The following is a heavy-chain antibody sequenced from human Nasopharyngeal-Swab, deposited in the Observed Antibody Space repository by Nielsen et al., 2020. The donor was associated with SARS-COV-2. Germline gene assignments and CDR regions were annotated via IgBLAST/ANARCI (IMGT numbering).Heavy chain of an antibody. CDR1: GYTFTSYG. V-gene: IGHV1-18*04. CDR2: ISAYNGNT. CDR3: ATYVDTAMESFDY. J-gene: IGHJ4*02. D-gene: IGHD5-18*01. Sequence: ASVKVSCKASGYTFTSYGISWVRQAPGQGLEWMGWISAYNGNTNHAQKLQGRVTMTTDTSTGTAYMELRSLRSDDTAVYYCATYVDTAMESFDYWGQGTLVTVSS.